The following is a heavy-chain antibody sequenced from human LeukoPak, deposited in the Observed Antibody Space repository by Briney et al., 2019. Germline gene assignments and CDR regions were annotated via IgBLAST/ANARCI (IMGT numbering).Heavy chain of an antibody. J-gene: IGHJ5*02. CDR2: IYHSGTT. V-gene: IGHV4-30-2*01. Sequence: SQTLSLTCAVSGGSISSGGYSWSWIRQPPGKGLEWIGYIYHSGTTYYNPSLKSRVTISVDRSKNQFSLKLSSVTAADTAVYYCARSSQAYCGGDCYRFDPWSQGTLVTVSS. CDR3: ARSSQAYCGGDCYRFDP. CDR1: GGSISSGGYS. D-gene: IGHD2-21*02.